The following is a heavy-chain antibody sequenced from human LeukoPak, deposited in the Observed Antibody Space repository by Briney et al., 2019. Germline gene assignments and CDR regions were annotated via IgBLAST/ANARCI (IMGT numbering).Heavy chain of an antibody. V-gene: IGHV4-38-2*01. J-gene: IGHJ3*02. CDR3: AGILPGEDDAFDI. Sequence: SETLSLTCAVSRYSISSGYYWGWIRQRPGKGLEWIGSIYHSGSTYYNPSLKSRVTISVDTAKNQFSLKLSSVTAADTAVYYCAGILPGEDDAFDIWGQGTMVTVSS. CDR1: RYSISSGYY. D-gene: IGHD3-10*01. CDR2: IYHSGST.